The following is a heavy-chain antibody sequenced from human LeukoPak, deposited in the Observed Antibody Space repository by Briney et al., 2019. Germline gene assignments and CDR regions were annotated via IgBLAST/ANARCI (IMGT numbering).Heavy chain of an antibody. CDR2: IRSKANDGTT. J-gene: IGHJ4*02. Sequence: GGSLRLSCTASGFSFGDYAMSWFRQAPGKGLEWVGVIRSKANDGTTEYAASVKGRFTISRDDSKSIAYLQMNSLKIEDTAVYYRTRGAFGGYDCCSVDHWGQGTLVTVSS. CDR1: GFSFGDYA. V-gene: IGHV3-49*03. CDR3: TRGAFGGYDCCSVDH. D-gene: IGHD5-12*01.